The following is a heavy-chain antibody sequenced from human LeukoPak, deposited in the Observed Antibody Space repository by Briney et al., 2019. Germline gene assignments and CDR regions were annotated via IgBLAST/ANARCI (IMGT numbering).Heavy chain of an antibody. Sequence: SETLSLTCTVSGGSISSHYWSWIRQPPGKGLEWIGYIYYSGSTNYNPSLKSRVTISVDTSKNQFSLKLSSVTAADTAIYYCATEAPRSYYFDYWGQGIQVTVSS. V-gene: IGHV4-59*11. CDR2: IYYSGST. CDR3: ATEAPRSYYFDY. J-gene: IGHJ4*02. CDR1: GGSISSHY.